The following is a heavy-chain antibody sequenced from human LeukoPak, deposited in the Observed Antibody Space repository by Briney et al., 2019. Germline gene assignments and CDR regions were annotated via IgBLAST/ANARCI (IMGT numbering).Heavy chain of an antibody. Sequence: SQTLSLTCTVSGGSISSGGYYWSWIRQPPGKSLEWIGYIYYNGKAYYNPSLKSRTTISVDTSNNQFSLKLNSMTAADTAMYYCTRAFGVVINGGWFDPWGQGTLVTVSS. CDR1: GGSISSGGYY. CDR3: TRAFGVVINGGWFDP. V-gene: IGHV4-30-4*08. D-gene: IGHD3-3*01. CDR2: IYYNGKA. J-gene: IGHJ5*02.